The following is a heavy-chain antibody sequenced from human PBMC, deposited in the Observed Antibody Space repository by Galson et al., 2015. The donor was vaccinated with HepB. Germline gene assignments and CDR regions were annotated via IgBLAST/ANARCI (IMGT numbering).Heavy chain of an antibody. Sequence: GSLRLSCAASGFTFSSYAMHWVRQAPGKGLEWVSSVSASGGGAHYADSVKGRFAVSRDNSKNTLYLQMNSLRAEDTAVYYCAKPPWTVFGVVSRKSYYFDHWGRGTLVTVPS. D-gene: IGHD3-3*01. J-gene: IGHJ4*02. CDR2: VSASGGGA. CDR1: GFTFSSYA. V-gene: IGHV3-23*01. CDR3: AKPPWTVFGVVSRKSYYFDH.